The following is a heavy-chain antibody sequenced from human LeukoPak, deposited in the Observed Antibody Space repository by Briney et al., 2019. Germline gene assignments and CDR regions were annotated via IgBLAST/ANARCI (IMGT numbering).Heavy chain of an antibody. CDR2: IYYSGST. D-gene: IGHD4/OR15-4a*01. CDR3: ARRVRYWFAP. J-gene: IGHJ5*02. Sequence: SETLSLTCTVSGGSISSSSYYWGWIRQPPGKGLEWIGSIYYSGSTYYNPSLKSRVTISVDTSKNQFSLKLSSVTAADTAVYYCARRVRYWFAPWGQGTLVTVSS. CDR1: GGSISSSSYY. V-gene: IGHV4-39*01.